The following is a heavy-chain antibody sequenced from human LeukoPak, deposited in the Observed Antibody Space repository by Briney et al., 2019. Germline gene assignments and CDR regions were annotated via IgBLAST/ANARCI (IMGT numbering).Heavy chain of an antibody. Sequence: GGCLRLSCAASGFTFSSYGMHWVRQAPGKGLEWVAFIRYDGSNKYYADSVKGRFTISRDNSKNTLYLQMNSLRAEDTAVYYCAKGAPSIAADGLFDYWGQGTLVTVSS. CDR2: IRYDGSNK. J-gene: IGHJ4*02. D-gene: IGHD6-13*01. V-gene: IGHV3-30*02. CDR3: AKGAPSIAADGLFDY. CDR1: GFTFSSYG.